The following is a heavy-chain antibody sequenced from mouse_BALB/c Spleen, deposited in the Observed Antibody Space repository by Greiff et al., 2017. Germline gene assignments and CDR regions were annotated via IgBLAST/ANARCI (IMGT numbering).Heavy chain of an antibody. CDR1: GYSITSDYA. V-gene: IGHV3-2*02. Sequence: VQLKQSGPGLVKPSQSLSLTCTVTGYSITSDYAWNWIRQFPGNKLEWMGYISYSGSTSYNPSLKSRISITRDTSKNQFFLQLNSVTTEDTATYYCASRLRSVFDVWGAGTTVTVSS. D-gene: IGHD1-1*01. CDR2: ISYSGST. J-gene: IGHJ1*01. CDR3: ASRLRSVFDV.